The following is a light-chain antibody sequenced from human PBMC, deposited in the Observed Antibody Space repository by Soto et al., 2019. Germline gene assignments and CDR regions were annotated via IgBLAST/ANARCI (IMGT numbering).Light chain of an antibody. CDR2: EVS. J-gene: IGLJ1*01. V-gene: IGLV2-14*01. CDR1: SSDVGAYNY. Sequence: QSVLTQPASVSGSPGQSITISCTGTSSDVGAYNYVSWYQQHPNKAPKLMIYEVSNRPSGVSNRFSGSKSGNTASLSISGLQDEDEADYYCSSFTSSSTFVFGTGTKLTGL. CDR3: SSFTSSSTFV.